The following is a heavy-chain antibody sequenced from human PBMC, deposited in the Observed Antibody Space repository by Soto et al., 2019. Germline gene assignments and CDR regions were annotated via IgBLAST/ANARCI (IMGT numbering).Heavy chain of an antibody. D-gene: IGHD6-13*01. V-gene: IGHV3-23*01. CDR2: ISGSGGST. Sequence: GGSLRLSYAASGFTFSSYAMSWVRQAPGKGLEWVSAISGSGGSTYYADSAKGRFTISRDNSKNTPYLQMNSLRAEDTAVYYCAKNYHSSSWYQPSFYYYYGMDVWGQGTTVTVS. CDR3: AKNYHSSSWYQPSFYYYYGMDV. J-gene: IGHJ6*02. CDR1: GFTFSSYA.